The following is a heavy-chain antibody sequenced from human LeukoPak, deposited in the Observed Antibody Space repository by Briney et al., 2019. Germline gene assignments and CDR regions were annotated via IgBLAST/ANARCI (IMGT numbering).Heavy chain of an antibody. D-gene: IGHD2-2*01. CDR1: GYSISSGYY. J-gene: IGHJ4*02. Sequence: SETLSLTCTVSGYSISSGYYWGWIRQPPGKGLEWIGSIYHSGSTYYNPSLKSRVTISVDTSKNQFSLKLSSVTAADTAVYYCARVGCSSTSCSPDFDYWGQGTLVTVSS. CDR2: IYHSGST. CDR3: ARVGCSSTSCSPDFDY. V-gene: IGHV4-38-2*02.